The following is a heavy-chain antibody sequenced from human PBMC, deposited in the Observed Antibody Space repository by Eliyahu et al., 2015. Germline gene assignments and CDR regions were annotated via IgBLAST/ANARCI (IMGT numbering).Heavy chain of an antibody. Sequence: QITLKESGPTLVKPTQTLTLTCTXSGFSLSTSGVGVGWIRQPPGKALEWLALSYWDDDKRYSPSLKSRLTITKDTSKNQVVLTMTNMDPVDTATYYCAHISSGSYRYWYFDLWGRGTLVTVSS. CDR1: GFSLSTSGVG. V-gene: IGHV2-5*02. J-gene: IGHJ2*01. D-gene: IGHD3-16*02. CDR3: AHISSGSYRYWYFDL. CDR2: SYWDDDK.